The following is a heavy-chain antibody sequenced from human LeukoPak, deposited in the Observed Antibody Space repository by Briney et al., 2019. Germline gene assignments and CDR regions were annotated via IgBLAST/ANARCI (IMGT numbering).Heavy chain of an antibody. CDR3: ARVTARDGYYDSSGYLRDAFDI. CDR2: ISGSGGST. J-gene: IGHJ3*02. CDR1: GFTFSSYA. V-gene: IGHV3-23*01. D-gene: IGHD3-22*01. Sequence: PGGSLRLSCAASGFTFSSYAMSWVRQAPGKGLERVSAISGSGGSTYYADSVKGRFTISRDNSKNTLYLQMDSLRAEDTAVYYCARVTARDGYYDSSGYLRDAFDIWGQGTMVTVSS.